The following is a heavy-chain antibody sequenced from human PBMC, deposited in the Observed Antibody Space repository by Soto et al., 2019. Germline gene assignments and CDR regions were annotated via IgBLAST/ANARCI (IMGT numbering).Heavy chain of an antibody. CDR3: AGGLVPAATEWFDP. CDR2: INHSGST. Sequence: PSETLSLTCAVYGGSFSGYYWSWIRQPPGKGLEWIGEINHSGSTNYNPSLKSRVTISVDTSKNQFSLKLSSVTAADTAVYYCAGGLVPAATEWFDPWGQGTLVTVSS. CDR1: GGSFSGYY. J-gene: IGHJ5*02. V-gene: IGHV4-34*01. D-gene: IGHD2-2*01.